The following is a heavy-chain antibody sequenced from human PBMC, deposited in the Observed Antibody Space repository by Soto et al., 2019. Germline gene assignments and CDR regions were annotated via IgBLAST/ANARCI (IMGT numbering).Heavy chain of an antibody. D-gene: IGHD1-26*01. CDR2: MFHSGSP. Sequence: SETLSLTCTVSGGSISTYYWSWIRQPPGKRLEWIGYMFHSGSPSYNPSLKSRVTISGDTSKNQFSLKVTSVTAADTAVYYCARVGATAELDFWGQGRLVTVS. CDR3: ARVGATAELDF. V-gene: IGHV4-59*01. J-gene: IGHJ4*02. CDR1: GGSISTYY.